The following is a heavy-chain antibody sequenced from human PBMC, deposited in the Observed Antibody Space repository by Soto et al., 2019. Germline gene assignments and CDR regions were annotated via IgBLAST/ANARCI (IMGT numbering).Heavy chain of an antibody. Sequence: PSETLSLTCAIYGGSFGGHYWTWIRQPPGKGLEWIGEIDHSGSTNSNPSLKSRVTISVDTSKKQFSLKLSSVTAADTAVYYCARRGGGNFPSYFDYWGRGALVTVSS. CDR1: GGSFGGHY. D-gene: IGHD3-16*01. V-gene: IGHV4-34*01. CDR3: ARRGGGNFPSYFDY. CDR2: IDHSGST. J-gene: IGHJ4*02.